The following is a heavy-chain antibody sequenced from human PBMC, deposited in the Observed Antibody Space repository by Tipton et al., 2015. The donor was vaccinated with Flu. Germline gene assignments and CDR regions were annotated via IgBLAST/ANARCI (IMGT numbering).Heavy chain of an antibody. Sequence: TLSLTCAVSGDSISSRYYWAWIRQPPGRGLEWIGNINPNGNAYHNPSLKSRVTISVDRSKNRFSLKVSSVTAADTAAYYCARRDFSNYVSEPKNWFDSWGQGTLVTVSS. J-gene: IGHJ5*01. D-gene: IGHD4-11*01. CDR1: GDSISSRYY. CDR2: INPNGNA. CDR3: ARRDFSNYVSEPKNWFDS. V-gene: IGHV4-38-2*01.